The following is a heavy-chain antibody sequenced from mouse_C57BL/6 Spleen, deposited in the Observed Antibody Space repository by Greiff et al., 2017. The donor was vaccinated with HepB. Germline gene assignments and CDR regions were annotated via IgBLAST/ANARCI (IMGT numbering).Heavy chain of an antibody. V-gene: IGHV1-69*01. CDR1: GYTFTSYW. CDR3: ARGFMDY. CDR2: IDPSDSYT. J-gene: IGHJ4*01. Sequence: VQLQQPGAELVMPGASVKLSCKASGYTFTSYWMHWVKQRPGQGLEWIGEIDPSDSYTNYNQKFKGKSTLTVDKSSSTAYMQLSSLTSEDSAVYYCARGFMDYWGQGTSVTVSS.